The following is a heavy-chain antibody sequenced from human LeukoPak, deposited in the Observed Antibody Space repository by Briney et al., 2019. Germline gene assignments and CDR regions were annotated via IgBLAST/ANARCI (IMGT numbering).Heavy chain of an antibody. D-gene: IGHD2-2*01. CDR3: AKDIGYCSSTSCPGAFDI. Sequence: GGSLRLSCAASGFTFSSYGMHWVRQAPGKGLEWVAVISYDGSNKYYADSVKGRFTISRDNSKNTLYLQMNSLRAEDTAVYYCAKDIGYCSSTSCPGAFDIWGQGTMVTVSS. J-gene: IGHJ3*02. CDR2: ISYDGSNK. V-gene: IGHV3-30*18. CDR1: GFTFSSYG.